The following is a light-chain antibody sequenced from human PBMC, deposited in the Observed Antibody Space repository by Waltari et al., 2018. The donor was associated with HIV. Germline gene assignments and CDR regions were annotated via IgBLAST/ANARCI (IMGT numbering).Light chain of an antibody. J-gene: IGKJ2*01. CDR3: QQHNNWFT. Sequence: EVELTQSPATLSVSPGERATLSCRASQSVNTNLAWYQQKPGQAPRLLIYGASARATDGPARLSGGGSGTDFTRTISSLQAEDFAVYYCQQHNNWFTFGQGTKLEIK. V-gene: IGKV3-15*01. CDR2: GAS. CDR1: QSVNTN.